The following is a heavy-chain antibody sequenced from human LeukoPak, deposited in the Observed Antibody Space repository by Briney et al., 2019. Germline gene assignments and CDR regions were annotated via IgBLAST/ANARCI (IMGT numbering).Heavy chain of an antibody. V-gene: IGHV3-30-3*01. CDR2: ISYDGSSK. J-gene: IGHJ4*02. CDR1: GSIFSSYA. Sequence: GGSLRLSCAASGSIFSSYAMHWVRQAPGSGLEWVAVISYDGSSKYYADSVKGRFSISRANAKNTLYLYMNSLRVEDTAIYYCARDLGASGSPRDWYYFDNWGQGTVVPVSS. D-gene: IGHD1-26*01. CDR3: ARDLGASGSPRDWYYFDN.